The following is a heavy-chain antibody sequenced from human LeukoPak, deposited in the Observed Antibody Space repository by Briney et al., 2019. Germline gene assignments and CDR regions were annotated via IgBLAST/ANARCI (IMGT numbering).Heavy chain of an antibody. J-gene: IGHJ4*02. D-gene: IGHD3-22*01. V-gene: IGHV4-61*02. CDR1: GGSISSGSYY. Sequence: PPETLSLTCTVSGGSISSGSYYWSWIRQPAGKGLEWIGRIYTSGSTNYNPSLKSRVTISVDTSKNQFSLKLSSVTAADTAVYYCERASSLDYYDSSGYYDYWGQGTLVTVSS. CDR2: IYTSGST. CDR3: ERASSLDYYDSSGYYDY.